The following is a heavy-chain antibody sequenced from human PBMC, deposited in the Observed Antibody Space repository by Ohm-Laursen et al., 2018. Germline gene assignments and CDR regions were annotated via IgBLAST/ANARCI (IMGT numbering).Heavy chain of an antibody. CDR3: ARVPTGSSWYADFDY. Sequence: FLRLSCTASGFTFSSYGLHWVRQAPGKGLAWVAVISYDGSNKYYADSVKGRFTISRDNSKNTLYLQMNSLRAEDTAVYYCARVPTGSSWYADFDYWGQGTLVTVSS. CDR2: ISYDGSNK. D-gene: IGHD6-13*01. J-gene: IGHJ4*02. V-gene: IGHV3-30*03. CDR1: GFTFSSYG.